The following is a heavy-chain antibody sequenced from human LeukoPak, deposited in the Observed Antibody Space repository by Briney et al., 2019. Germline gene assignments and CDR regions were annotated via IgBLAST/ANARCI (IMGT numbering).Heavy chain of an antibody. Sequence: ASVTVSCKASGYTFTSYGISWVRQAPGQGLEWMGWISAYNGNTNYAQKLQGRVTMTTDASTSTAYMELRSLRSDDTAVYYCARARVDRTATRYYYDSSGYSYYFDYWGQGTLVTVSP. D-gene: IGHD3-22*01. CDR1: GYTFTSYG. V-gene: IGHV1-18*01. CDR3: ARARVDRTATRYYYDSSGYSYYFDY. CDR2: ISAYNGNT. J-gene: IGHJ4*02.